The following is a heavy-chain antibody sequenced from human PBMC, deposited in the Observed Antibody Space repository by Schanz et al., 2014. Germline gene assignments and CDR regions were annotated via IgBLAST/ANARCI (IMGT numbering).Heavy chain of an antibody. CDR3: AKGSMAARPLLPTDYYFYGTDI. Sequence: LVESGGGVVQPGGSLRLCCVASGFTFSRYWITWVRQAPGKGLEWVANIKQDGSAKNYVDSVKGRFTISRDNPKNSLCLQMNSLRAEDTAVYYCAKGSMAARPLLPTDYYFYGTDIWGQGTTVTVSS. V-gene: IGHV3-7*01. CDR1: GFTFSRYW. J-gene: IGHJ6*02. D-gene: IGHD6-6*01. CDR2: IKQDGSAK.